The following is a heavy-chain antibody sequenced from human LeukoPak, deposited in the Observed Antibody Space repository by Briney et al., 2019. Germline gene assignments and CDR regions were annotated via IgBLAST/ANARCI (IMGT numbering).Heavy chain of an antibody. CDR2: IYYSGSI. V-gene: IGHV4-39*07. J-gene: IGHJ4*02. CDR1: GGSISSSSYY. Sequence: PSETLSLTCTVSGGSISSSSYYWGWIRQPPGKGLEWIGYIYYSGSIYYNPSLKSRVNMSVDTSKNQFSLELSSVTAVDTAVYYCASVSGDYGFGVDHWGQRTLVTVSS. CDR3: ASVSGDYGFGVDH. D-gene: IGHD3-22*01.